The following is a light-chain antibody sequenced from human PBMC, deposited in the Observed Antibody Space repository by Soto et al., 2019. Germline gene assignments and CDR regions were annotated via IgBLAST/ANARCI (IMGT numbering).Light chain of an antibody. V-gene: IGLV2-11*01. CDR2: DVS. CDR3: CSYAGSYTINV. Sequence: QSVLTQPRSVSGSPGQSVTISCTGTSSDVGGYNYVSWYQQHPGKAPKLMIYDVSKRPSGVPDRFSGSKSGSTASLTISGLQAEDEADYYCCSYAGSYTINVFGTGTKVTVL. CDR1: SSDVGGYNY. J-gene: IGLJ1*01.